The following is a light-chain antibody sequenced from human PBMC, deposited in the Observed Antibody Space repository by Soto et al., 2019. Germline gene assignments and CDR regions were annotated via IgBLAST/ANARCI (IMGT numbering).Light chain of an antibody. Sequence: EIVLTQSPDILSLSPGEKATLSCRASQNVASNHLAWYHQKPGQAPRLLIYDASTRATGIPDRFSGSGSGTDFTLIISSLEPEDFAVYYCQQYGTTGTFGQGTKV. CDR3: QQYGTTGT. CDR1: QNVASNH. V-gene: IGKV3-20*01. CDR2: DAS. J-gene: IGKJ1*01.